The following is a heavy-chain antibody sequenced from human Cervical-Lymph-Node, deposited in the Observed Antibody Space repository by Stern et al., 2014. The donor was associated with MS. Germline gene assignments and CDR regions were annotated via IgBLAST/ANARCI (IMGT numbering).Heavy chain of an antibody. CDR3: ARAATSVAGARH. D-gene: IGHD2-15*01. J-gene: IGHJ4*02. Sequence: EVQLVESGGGLVQPGKSLRLSCAASGFSVSSNYMNWVRQAPGKGLEWVSVIHSGGGPYYAAPVKARFPISRDNSKNTVFLKMPSLREDDTAFYYCARAATSVAGARHWGQGILVTVSS. CDR2: IHSGGGP. V-gene: IGHV3-66*02. CDR1: GFSVSSNY.